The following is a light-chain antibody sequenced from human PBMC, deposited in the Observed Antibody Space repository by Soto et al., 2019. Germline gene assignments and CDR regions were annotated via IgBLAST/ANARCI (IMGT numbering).Light chain of an antibody. CDR1: QSVLYNANNKNY. CDR2: WAS. Sequence: DIVMTQSPDSLAVSLGERATLNCKSSQSVLYNANNKNYLAWYQKKPGQPPKLLIYWASTRESGVPDRFSGSGSGTDFTLTISSLQAEDVAVYYCQKYYSSPATFGPGTKVAIK. CDR3: QKYYSSPAT. V-gene: IGKV4-1*01. J-gene: IGKJ3*01.